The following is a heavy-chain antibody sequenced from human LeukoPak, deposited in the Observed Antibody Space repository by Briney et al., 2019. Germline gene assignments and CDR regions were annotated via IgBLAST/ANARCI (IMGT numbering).Heavy chain of an antibody. D-gene: IGHD6-6*01. Sequence: SETLSLTCTVSGGSISSYYWSWIRQPPGKGLEWIGYIYHSGSTNYNPSLKSRVTISVDTSKNQFSLKLSYVTAADTAVYCCTKYSTSSRSYYFDYWGQGTLVTVSS. CDR3: TKYSTSSRSYYFDY. CDR1: GGSISSYY. J-gene: IGHJ4*02. CDR2: IYHSGST. V-gene: IGHV4-59*01.